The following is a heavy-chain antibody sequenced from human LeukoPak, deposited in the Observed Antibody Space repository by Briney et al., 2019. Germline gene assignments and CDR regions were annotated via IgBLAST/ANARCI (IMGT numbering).Heavy chain of an antibody. D-gene: IGHD1-26*01. V-gene: IGHV3-30-3*01. CDR2: ISYDGSNK. Sequence: PGRSLRLSCAASGFTFSSYAMHWVRQAPGKGLEWVAVISYDGSNKYYADSVKGRFTISRDNSKNTLYLQMNSLRAEDTAVYYCARGGYSGSYNQSYYYYYGMDVWGQGTTVTVSS. J-gene: IGHJ6*02. CDR3: ARGGYSGSYNQSYYYYYGMDV. CDR1: GFTFSSYA.